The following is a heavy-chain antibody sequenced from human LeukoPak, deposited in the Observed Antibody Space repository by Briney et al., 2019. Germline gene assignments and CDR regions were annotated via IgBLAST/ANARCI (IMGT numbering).Heavy chain of an antibody. CDR2: LYYGGST. CDR1: GGIISSSSYY. CDR3: ARLDYDSSGYYFFEY. V-gene: IGHV4-39*02. J-gene: IGHJ4*02. D-gene: IGHD3-22*01. Sequence: SETLPLTCAVSGGIISSSSYYWGWIRQPPGKGLEWIGSLYYGGSTYYNPSLKSRVAISVDTSKNHLSLKLSSVTAADTAVYYCARLDYDSSGYYFFEYWGRGTLVTVSS.